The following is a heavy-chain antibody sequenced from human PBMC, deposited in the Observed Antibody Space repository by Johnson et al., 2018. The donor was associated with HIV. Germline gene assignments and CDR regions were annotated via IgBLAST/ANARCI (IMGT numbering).Heavy chain of an antibody. CDR1: GFTFSSYV. D-gene: IGHD4-23*01. CDR3: AKERAWCPGGAFDI. Sequence: QVQLVESGGGVVQPGRSLRLSCAASGFTFSSYVMHWVRQAPGKGLEWVAVIWYDGTNKYYADSVKGRFTISRDNSKNTRYLQLNSLRAEDTAVYYCAKERAWCPGGAFDIWGQGTMVTVSS. V-gene: IGHV3-33*06. CDR2: IWYDGTNK. J-gene: IGHJ3*02.